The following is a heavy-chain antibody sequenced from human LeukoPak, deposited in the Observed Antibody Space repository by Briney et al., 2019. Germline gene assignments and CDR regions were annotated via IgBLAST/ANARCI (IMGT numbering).Heavy chain of an antibody. CDR2: INHSGST. V-gene: IGHV4-34*01. J-gene: IGHJ4*02. CDR1: GGSFSTYC. CDR3: ATRGD. Sequence: KPSETLSLTCAVYGGSFSTYCWSWVRQPPGKGLEWIGEINHSGSTNYNPSLKSRVTISANTSKKQFSLKLTSVTAADTAVYYCATRGDWGQGTLVTVSS.